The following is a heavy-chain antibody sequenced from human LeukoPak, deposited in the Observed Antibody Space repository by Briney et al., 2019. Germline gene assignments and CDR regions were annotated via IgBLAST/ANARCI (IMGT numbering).Heavy chain of an antibody. CDR2: IYSGGST. Sequence: GGSLRLSCAASEFSVGSNYMTWVRQAPGKGLEWVSLIYSGGSTYYADSVKGRFTISRDNSKNTLYLQMNSLRAEDTAVYYCARDRFDYVWGSYRVFDYWGQGILVTVSS. D-gene: IGHD3-16*02. J-gene: IGHJ4*02. CDR1: EFSVGSNY. V-gene: IGHV3-66*01. CDR3: ARDRFDYVWGSYRVFDY.